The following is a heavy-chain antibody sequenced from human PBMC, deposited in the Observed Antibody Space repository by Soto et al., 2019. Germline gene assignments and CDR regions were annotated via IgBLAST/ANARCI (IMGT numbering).Heavy chain of an antibody. J-gene: IGHJ3*02. CDR1: GGSITTGGRY. Sequence: QVRLQEWGPGLVKPSQTLSLKCSVSGGSITTGGRYWSWIRQLPGKGLEWIGDIYYSGNTYYNASLKSRVTISVAAAKNQFSRTLSSVTAADTAVYYCAPALVFTGGDGFDIWGQGRLVTVSS. D-gene: IGHD1-1*01. CDR3: APALVFTGGDGFDI. V-gene: IGHV4-31*02. CDR2: IYYSGNT.